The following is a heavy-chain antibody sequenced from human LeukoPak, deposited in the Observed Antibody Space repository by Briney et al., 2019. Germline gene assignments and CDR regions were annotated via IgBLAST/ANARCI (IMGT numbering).Heavy chain of an antibody. CDR1: GFTFSSYG. J-gene: IGHJ6*02. CDR3: AKGFMPTYYYGMDV. CDR2: IWYDGSNK. V-gene: IGHV3-33*03. D-gene: IGHD2-2*01. Sequence: GGSLRLSCAASGFTFSSYGMHWVRQAPGKGLEWVAVIWYDGSNKYYADSVKGRFTISRDNAKNSLYLQMNSLRAEDTALYYCAKGFMPTYYYGMDVWGQGTTVTVSS.